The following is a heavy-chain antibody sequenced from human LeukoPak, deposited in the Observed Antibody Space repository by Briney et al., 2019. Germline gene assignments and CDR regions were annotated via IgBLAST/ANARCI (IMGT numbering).Heavy chain of an antibody. CDR1: GFTFSSYS. J-gene: IGHJ4*02. D-gene: IGHD3-10*01. CDR2: ISSSSHI. V-gene: IGHV3-21*01. CDR3: ARNRGRGVINYFDY. Sequence: GGSLRLSCAASGFTFSSYSMDWVRQAPGKGLEWVSSISSSSHICYADSVKGRFTISRDNAKNSLYLQMNSLRAEDTAVYYCARNRGRGVINYFDYWGQGTLVTVSS.